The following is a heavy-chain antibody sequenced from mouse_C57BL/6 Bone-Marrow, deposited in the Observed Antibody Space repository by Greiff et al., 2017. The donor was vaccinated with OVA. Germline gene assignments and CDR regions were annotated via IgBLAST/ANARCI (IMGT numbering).Heavy chain of an antibody. CDR3: ASYGYGWYFEV. CDR2: INPYNGDT. V-gene: IGHV1-37*01. D-gene: IGHD2-2*01. Sequence: VHVKQSGPELVKPGASVKISCKASGYSFTGYFMNWVKQSPGQSLEWIGRINPYNGDTIYNQKFKGKATLTVDKSSSTAHMELMSLTSEDFAVYYGASYGYGWYFEVWGTGNTVTVTA. J-gene: IGHJ1*03. CDR1: GYSFTGYF.